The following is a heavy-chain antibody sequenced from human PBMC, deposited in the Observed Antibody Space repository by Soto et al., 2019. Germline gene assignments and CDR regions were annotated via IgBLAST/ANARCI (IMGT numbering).Heavy chain of an antibody. CDR2: ISAYNGNT. CDR3: ARGYCTNGVCPNWFDP. D-gene: IGHD2-8*01. CDR1: GYTFTSYG. V-gene: IGHV1-18*04. Sequence: AASVKVSCKASGYTFTSYGISWVRQAPGQGLEWMGWISAYNGNTNYAQKLQGRVTMTTDTSTSTAYMELRSLRSDDTAVYYCARGYCTNGVCPNWFDPWGQGTLVTVSS. J-gene: IGHJ5*02.